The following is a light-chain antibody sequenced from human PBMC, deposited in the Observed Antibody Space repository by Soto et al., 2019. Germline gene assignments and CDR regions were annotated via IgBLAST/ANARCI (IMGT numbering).Light chain of an antibody. V-gene: IGLV2-14*01. CDR2: TVS. CDR1: SSDVGANIF. J-gene: IGLJ1*01. Sequence: QSMLTQPASVSGSPGQSITISCTGTSSDVGANIFVSWYQQHPGKVPKLMIYTVSSRPSGVSQRFSGSKSGNTASLTISGLQAEDEADYYCSSFTTDSTYVFGTGTKV. CDR3: SSFTTDSTYV.